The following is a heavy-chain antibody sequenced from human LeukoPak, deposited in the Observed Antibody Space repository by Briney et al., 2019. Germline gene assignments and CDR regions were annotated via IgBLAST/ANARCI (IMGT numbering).Heavy chain of an antibody. CDR2: IYSGGST. D-gene: IGHD1-14*01. Sequence: PGGSLRLSCAASGFTVSSNYMSWVRQAPGKGLEWVSVIYSGGSTYYADSVKGRFTISRDNSKNTLYLQMNSLRAEDTAVYYCARSRAGYYFDYWGQGTLVTVSS. CDR3: ARSRAGYYFDY. J-gene: IGHJ4*02. CDR1: GFTVSSNY. V-gene: IGHV3-66*01.